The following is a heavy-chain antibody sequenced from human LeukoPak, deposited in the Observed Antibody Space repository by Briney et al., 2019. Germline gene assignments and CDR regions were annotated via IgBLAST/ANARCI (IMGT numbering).Heavy chain of an antibody. D-gene: IGHD6-19*01. CDR3: AKGPRPDITVAHTVEN. Sequence: GGSLILSCAASGFTFSNYAMSWVRHAPERGLEWVSTISSRGDSTYDADSVKGRFTISRDNSKNSLYLQMNNVRVEDTAVYYCAKGPRPDITVAHTVENWGQGTLVTVSS. V-gene: IGHV3-23*01. CDR1: GFTFSNYA. J-gene: IGHJ4*02. CDR2: ISSRGDST.